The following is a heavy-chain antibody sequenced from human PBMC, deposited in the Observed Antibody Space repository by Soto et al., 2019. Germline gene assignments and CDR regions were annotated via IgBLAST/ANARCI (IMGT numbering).Heavy chain of an antibody. Sequence: SQTLSITWAISADIVSSNSAAWNWIRQSPARGLEWLGRTYYRSKWYNDYVVSMKSRISINPDTSKNQFSLQLNSVTPEDTAVYYCARGTDASFDSWGQGSPFTVT. CDR2: TYYRSKWYN. J-gene: IGHJ4*02. CDR3: ARGTDASFDS. CDR1: ADIVSSNSAA. V-gene: IGHV6-1*01. D-gene: IGHD1-1*01.